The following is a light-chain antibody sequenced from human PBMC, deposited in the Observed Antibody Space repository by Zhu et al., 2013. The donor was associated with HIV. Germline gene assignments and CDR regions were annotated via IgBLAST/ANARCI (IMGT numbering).Light chain of an antibody. CDR3: CSYAGDSTYV. CDR2: EVT. CDR1: SSDLNSFDH. J-gene: IGLJ1*01. Sequence: QSALTQPASVSGSPGQSITISCTGASSDLNSFDHVSWYQQYPGRAPKLILYEVTKRPSGISNRFSGSKSGNTASLTISGLQAEDEADYYCCSYAGDSTYVFGTGTTVTVL. V-gene: IGLV2-23*02.